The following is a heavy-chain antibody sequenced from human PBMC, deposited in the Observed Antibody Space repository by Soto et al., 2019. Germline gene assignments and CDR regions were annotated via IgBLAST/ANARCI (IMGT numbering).Heavy chain of an antibody. CDR3: ARRYCSSTSCYETYFDY. Sequence: ASVKVSCKASGYTFTGYYMHWVRQAPGQGLEWMGWINPNSGGTNYAQKFQGWVTMTRDTSISTAYMELSSLRSEDTAVYYCARRYCSSTSCYETYFDYWGQGTLVTVSS. CDR1: GYTFTGYY. D-gene: IGHD2-2*01. J-gene: IGHJ4*02. V-gene: IGHV1-2*04. CDR2: INPNSGGT.